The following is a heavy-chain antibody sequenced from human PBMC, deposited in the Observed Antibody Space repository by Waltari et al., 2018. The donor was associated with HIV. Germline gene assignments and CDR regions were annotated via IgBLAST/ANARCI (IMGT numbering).Heavy chain of an antibody. CDR2: VYSSGSA. V-gene: IGHV4-61*02. D-gene: IGHD6-19*01. CDR1: NGSISSGSYY. CDR3: ARERAFGPEDGSGWSRDWSRGGWFDP. Sequence: QVQLRESGPGLVEPSQTLSLVCHVTNGSISSGSYYWSWIRQTAGKGLEWIGRVYSSGSATYNPSFQSRIAMVVDTSRNLISLWVFSVTAADTAVYYCARERAFGPEDGSGWSRDWSRGGWFDPWGQGTLVVVSS. J-gene: IGHJ5*02.